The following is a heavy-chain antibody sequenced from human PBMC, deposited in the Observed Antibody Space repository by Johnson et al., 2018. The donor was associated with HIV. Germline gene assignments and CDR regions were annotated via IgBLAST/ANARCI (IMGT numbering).Heavy chain of an antibody. CDR1: GFTFSSYW. CDR2: IKQDGSEN. CDR3: ARKGWASSMVNAFDI. D-gene: IGHD4/OR15-4a*01. V-gene: IGHV3-7*01. Sequence: VQLVESGGGLVQPGGSLRLSCAASGFTFSSYWMSWVRQAPGKGLEWVANIKQDGSENYYVDSVKGRFTISRDNAKTSLYLQMNSLRAEYTAVYYCARKGWASSMVNAFDIWGQGTMVTVSS. J-gene: IGHJ3*02.